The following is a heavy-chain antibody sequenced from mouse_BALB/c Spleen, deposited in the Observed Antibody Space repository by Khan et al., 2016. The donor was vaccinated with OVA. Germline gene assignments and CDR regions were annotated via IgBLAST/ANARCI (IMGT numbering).Heavy chain of an antibody. CDR1: GYTFTNYW. Sequence: QVQLKESGAELAKPGASVKMSCKASGYTFTNYWMHWVKQRPGQGLEWIGYINPSTDYIEYNQKFKDKASLTADKSSSTAYMQLTSLTSEDSALYYCVNHGSSAAWFTYWGQGTLVTVSA. CDR2: INPSTDYI. D-gene: IGHD1-1*01. CDR3: VNHGSSAAWFTY. V-gene: IGHV1-7*01. J-gene: IGHJ3*01.